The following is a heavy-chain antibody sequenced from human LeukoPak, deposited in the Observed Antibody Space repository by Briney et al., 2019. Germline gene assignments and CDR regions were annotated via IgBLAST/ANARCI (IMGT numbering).Heavy chain of an antibody. CDR3: ARVYSYGLYYFHC. Sequence: PGGSLRLSCAASGFSFSDSYMTWIRQAPGKGLECISYISSGGSTIYYADSVKGRFTISRDNAKNSLYLQMNSLRAEDTAVYYCARVYSYGLYYFHCWGQGTLVTVST. V-gene: IGHV3-11*01. CDR2: ISSGGSTI. J-gene: IGHJ4*02. CDR1: GFSFSDSY. D-gene: IGHD5-18*01.